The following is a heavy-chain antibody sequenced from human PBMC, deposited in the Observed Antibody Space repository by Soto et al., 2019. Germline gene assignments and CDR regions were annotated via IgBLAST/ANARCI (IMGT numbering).Heavy chain of an antibody. D-gene: IGHD6-19*01. CDR3: AREAVAGTSPVYYFDY. CDR2: IWYDGSNK. Sequence: QVQLVESGGGVVQPGRSLRLSCAASGFTFSSYGMHWVRQAPGKGLEWVAVIWYDGSNKYYADSVKGRFTISRANSKNTLHLQRNSRRHEDTAVYSCAREAVAGTSPVYYFDYWGQGTLVTVSS. J-gene: IGHJ4*02. V-gene: IGHV3-33*01. CDR1: GFTFSSYG.